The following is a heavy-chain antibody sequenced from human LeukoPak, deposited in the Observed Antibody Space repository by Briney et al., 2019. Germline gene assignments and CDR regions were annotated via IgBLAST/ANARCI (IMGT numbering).Heavy chain of an antibody. Sequence: GGSLRLSCAASGFTFSSYAMHWVRQAPGKGLEWVAVISYGGSNKYYADSVKGRFTISRDNSKNTLYLQMNSLRAEDTAVYYCARALLRYFDNHDYWGQGTLVTVSS. D-gene: IGHD3-9*01. CDR2: ISYGGSNK. CDR1: GFTFSSYA. V-gene: IGHV3-30*04. J-gene: IGHJ4*02. CDR3: ARALLRYFDNHDY.